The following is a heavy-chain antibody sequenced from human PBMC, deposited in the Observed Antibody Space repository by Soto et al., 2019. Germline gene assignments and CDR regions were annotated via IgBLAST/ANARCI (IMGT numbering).Heavy chain of an antibody. CDR1: GFTFSIYW. V-gene: IGHV3-7*01. J-gene: IGHJ5*02. CDR3: VRASTWFGESSAWFEP. CDR2: IKEDGSEK. D-gene: IGHD3-10*01. Sequence: EAQVVESGGGLAQPGGSLRLSCVSSGFTFSIYWMSWVRQTPGKGLEWVANIKEDGSEKYYVDAVRGRFTISRENAKRSLFLQMSRLRAEDTGVYYCVRASTWFGESSAWFEPWGQGTLVTVSS.